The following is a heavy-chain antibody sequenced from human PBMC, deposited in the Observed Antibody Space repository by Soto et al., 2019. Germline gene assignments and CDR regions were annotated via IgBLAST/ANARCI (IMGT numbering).Heavy chain of an antibody. CDR1: GFTFSNYW. J-gene: IGHJ4*02. CDR3: ARDGTGSYFALDN. D-gene: IGHD3-10*01. Sequence: GQLVESGGGLVQPGGSLRLSCAASGFTFSNYWMSWVRQAPGKGLEWVANIEQDGSEKYYVDSVKGRFTISRDNAKNLLYLQMRSVRVDDTALYCCARDGTGSYFALDNWGQGTLVTVSS. V-gene: IGHV3-7*01. CDR2: IEQDGSEK.